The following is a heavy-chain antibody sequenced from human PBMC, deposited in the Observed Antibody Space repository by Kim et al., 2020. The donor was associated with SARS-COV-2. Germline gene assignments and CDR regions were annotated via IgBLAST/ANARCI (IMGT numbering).Heavy chain of an antibody. Sequence: SETLSLTCTVSDGSLASSGYFWAWIRQPLGKGLEWVGTMFYRGDTYYKSSLKSRVHMSGDTSKNQFSLKMTSATVADTAIYYCARRSHISFDRGIMGVFDQWGPGTLVTVSS. CDR2: MFYRGDT. V-gene: IGHV4-39*01. D-gene: IGHD3-10*01. CDR1: DGSLASSGYF. CDR3: ARRSHISFDRGIMGVFDQ. J-gene: IGHJ4*02.